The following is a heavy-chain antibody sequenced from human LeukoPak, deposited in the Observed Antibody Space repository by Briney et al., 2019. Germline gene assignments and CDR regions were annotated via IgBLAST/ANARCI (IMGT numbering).Heavy chain of an antibody. CDR3: AAEIRRGDSPLDS. J-gene: IGHJ4*02. CDR1: GLSSVDHT. Sequence: GGSLRLSCSASGLSSVDHTIHWVRQAPGKGPEWVSGIGNPLSKGYADSVRGGFTISRGNAGNSVYLQMKSLRPEDSALYYCAAEIRRGDSPLDSWGQGTLVTVSS. V-gene: IGHV3-9*02. CDR2: IGNPLSK.